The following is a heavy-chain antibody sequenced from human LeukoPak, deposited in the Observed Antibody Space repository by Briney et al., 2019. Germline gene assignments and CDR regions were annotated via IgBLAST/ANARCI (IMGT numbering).Heavy chain of an antibody. J-gene: IGHJ4*02. Sequence: SETLSLTCTVSGGSISSSSYYWGWIRQPPGKGLEWIGSIYYSGSTYYNPSLKSRVTISVDTSKNQFSLKLSSVTAADTAVYYCARQKKDYDILTGYHEKYYFDYWGQGTLVTVSS. CDR2: IYYSGST. CDR1: GGSISSSSYY. D-gene: IGHD3-9*01. V-gene: IGHV4-39*01. CDR3: ARQKKDYDILTGYHEKYYFDY.